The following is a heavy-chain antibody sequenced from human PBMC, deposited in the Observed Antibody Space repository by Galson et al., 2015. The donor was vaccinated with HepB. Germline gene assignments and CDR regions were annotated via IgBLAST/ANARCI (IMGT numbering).Heavy chain of an antibody. Sequence: SLRLSCAASGFTVSSNYMSWVRQAPGKGLEWVSVINSGGRIYYADSVKGRFTISRDKSKNTLYLQMNSLRAEDTAVYYCCRDTFGPDDSWAQGTRVTVSS. CDR3: CRDTFGPDDS. CDR1: GFTVSSNY. V-gene: IGHV3-66*01. CDR2: INSGGRI. D-gene: IGHD5-18*01. J-gene: IGHJ4*02.